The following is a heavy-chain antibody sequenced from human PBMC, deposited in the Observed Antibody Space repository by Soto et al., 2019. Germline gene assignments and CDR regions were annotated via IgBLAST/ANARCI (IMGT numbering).Heavy chain of an antibody. CDR3: ARVGAMVTSRRLDYFDY. V-gene: IGHV4-31*03. CDR1: GGSISSGGYY. Sequence: QVQLQESGPGLVKPSQTLSLTCTVSGGSISSGGYYWSWIRQHPGKGLEWIGYIYYSGSTYYNPSLKSRVTISVDTSKNQFSLKLSSVTAADTAVYYCARVGAMVTSRRLDYFDYWGQGTLVTVSS. J-gene: IGHJ4*02. D-gene: IGHD5-18*01. CDR2: IYYSGST.